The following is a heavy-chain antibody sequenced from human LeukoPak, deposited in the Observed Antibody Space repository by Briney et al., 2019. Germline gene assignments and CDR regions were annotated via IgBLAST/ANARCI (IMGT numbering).Heavy chain of an antibody. V-gene: IGHV1-69*06. CDR2: IIPVFGTA. Sequence: ASVKVSCKASGGTFSSYVISWVRQAPGQGLEWMGGIIPVFGTANYAEKFQDRVTITADKSTSTAYMELSSLRSEDTAMYYCAINQAGYCGGGSCYRHEFYYMDVWGKGTSVTVSS. D-gene: IGHD2-15*01. CDR1: GGTFSSYV. J-gene: IGHJ6*03. CDR3: AINQAGYCGGGSCYRHEFYYMDV.